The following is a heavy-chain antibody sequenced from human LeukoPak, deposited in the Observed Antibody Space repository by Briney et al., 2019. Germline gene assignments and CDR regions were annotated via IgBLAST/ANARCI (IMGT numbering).Heavy chain of an antibody. D-gene: IGHD3-22*01. Sequence: PSETLSLTCTVSGDSIINDKYYWSWIRQSAGKGLEWIGRIYASGITNYNPSLKSRVTISLDTSKNQFSLELSSVTAADTATYYCARDYYDIPAYYRFDPWGQGTLVTVSS. CDR2: IYASGIT. CDR3: ARDYYDIPAYYRFDP. V-gene: IGHV4-61*02. J-gene: IGHJ5*02. CDR1: GDSIINDKYY.